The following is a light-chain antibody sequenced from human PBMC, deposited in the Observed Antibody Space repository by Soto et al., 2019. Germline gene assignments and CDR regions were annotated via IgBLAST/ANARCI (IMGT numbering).Light chain of an antibody. V-gene: IGLV2-11*01. CDR1: SSDVGGYNY. J-gene: IGLJ1*01. CDR3: CSYAGSYIHYV. Sequence: QSALTQPRSVSGSPGQSITISCTGTSSDVGGYNYVSWYRQHPGKAPKLMIYDVSKRPSGVPDRFSGSKSGNTASLTISGLQAEDEGDYYCCSYAGSYIHYVFGTGTQLTVL. CDR2: DVS.